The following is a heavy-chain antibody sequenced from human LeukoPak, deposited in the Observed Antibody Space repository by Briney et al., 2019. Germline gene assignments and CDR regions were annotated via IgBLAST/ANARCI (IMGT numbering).Heavy chain of an antibody. CDR1: RFTFSNYA. CDR3: ARVGVVVQYYFKQHYMDV. Sequence: TGGSLRLSCAASRFTFSNYAMSWVRQAPGKGLEWVSAITGNGDYTDYADSVKGRFTISRDNSKNTAYQQMNSLRSEDTAVYYCARVGVVVQYYFKQHYMDVWGKGTTVTVSS. J-gene: IGHJ6*03. CDR2: ITGNGDYT. V-gene: IGHV3-23*01. D-gene: IGHD3-22*01.